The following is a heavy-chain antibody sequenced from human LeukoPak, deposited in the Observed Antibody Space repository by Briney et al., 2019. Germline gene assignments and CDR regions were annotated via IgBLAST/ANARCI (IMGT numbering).Heavy chain of an antibody. Sequence: PSETLSLTCAVYGGSFSGHYWSWIRQPPGKGLEWIGEISHSGSTNYNPSLKSRVTISVDTSKNQVSVKLSSVTAADTAVYYCASQFYYDSSGYYSSFDSWGQGTLVTVSS. CDR3: ASQFYYDSSGYYSSFDS. CDR2: ISHSGST. V-gene: IGHV4-34*01. J-gene: IGHJ4*02. CDR1: GGSFSGHY. D-gene: IGHD3-22*01.